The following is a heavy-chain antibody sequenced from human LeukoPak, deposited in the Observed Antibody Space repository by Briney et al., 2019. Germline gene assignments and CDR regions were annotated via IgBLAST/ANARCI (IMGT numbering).Heavy chain of an antibody. CDR3: ARVVPVGGNDY. CDR2: IYYSGST. J-gene: IGHJ4*02. Sequence: TPSETLSLTCTVSGGSISSSYYYWGWIRQPPGRGLEWIGSIYYSGSTYYNPSLKSRVTISVDTSKNQFSLKLSSVTAAGTAMYYCARVVPVGGNDYWGQGTLVTVSS. CDR1: GGSISSSYYY. V-gene: IGHV4-39*01. D-gene: IGHD4-23*01.